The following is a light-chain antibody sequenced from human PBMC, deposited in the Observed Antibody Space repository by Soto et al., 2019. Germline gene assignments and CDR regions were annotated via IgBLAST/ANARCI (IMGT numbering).Light chain of an antibody. J-gene: IGKJ1*01. CDR3: QQYNNWPPMA. Sequence: EIVMTQSPATLSVSPGERATLSCRASQSVSSNLAGYQQKPGQAPRLLIYGASTRATGIPARFSGSGSGTEFTLTISSLQSEDVAVYYCQQYNNWPPMAFGQGTKVDIK. CDR1: QSVSSN. CDR2: GAS. V-gene: IGKV3-15*01.